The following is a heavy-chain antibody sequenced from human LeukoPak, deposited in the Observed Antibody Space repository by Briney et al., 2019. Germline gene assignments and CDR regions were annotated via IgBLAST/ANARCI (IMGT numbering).Heavy chain of an antibody. J-gene: IGHJ6*03. CDR1: GGSFSGYY. D-gene: IGHD3-3*01. V-gene: IGHV4-34*01. CDR3: ARGKFLTYYDFWSGDYYYMDV. Sequence: SETLSLTCAVYGGSFSGYYWSWIRQPPGKGLEWIGEINHSGSTNYNPSLKSRVTISLDTSKNQFSLKLSSVTAADTAVYYCARGKFLTYYDFWSGDYYYMDVWGKGTTVTVSS. CDR2: INHSGST.